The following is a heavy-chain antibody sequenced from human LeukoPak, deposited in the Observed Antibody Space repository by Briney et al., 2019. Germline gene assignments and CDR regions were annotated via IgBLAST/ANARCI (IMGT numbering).Heavy chain of an antibody. Sequence: GGSLRLPCAASGFTFSSYAMSWVRQAPGKGLEWVSAISGSGGSTYYADSVKGRFTISRDNSKNTLYLQMNSLRAEDTAVYYCARSRGYYYDYFDYWGQGTLVTVSS. CDR3: ARSRGYYYDYFDY. V-gene: IGHV3-23*01. D-gene: IGHD3-22*01. CDR2: ISGSGGST. CDR1: GFTFSSYA. J-gene: IGHJ4*02.